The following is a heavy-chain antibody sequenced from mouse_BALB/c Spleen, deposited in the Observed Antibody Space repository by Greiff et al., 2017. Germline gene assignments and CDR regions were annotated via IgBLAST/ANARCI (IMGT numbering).Heavy chain of an antibody. D-gene: IGHD2-1*01. CDR1: GFSLTSYG. Sequence: VMLVESGPGLVAPSQSLSITCTVSGFSLTSYGVHWVRQPPGKGLEWLGVIWAGGSTNYNSALMSRLSISKDNSKSQVFLKMNSLQTDDTAMYYCARDYGNYVGYYAMDYWGQGTSVTVSS. CDR3: ARDYGNYVGYYAMDY. V-gene: IGHV2-9*02. CDR2: IWAGGST. J-gene: IGHJ4*01.